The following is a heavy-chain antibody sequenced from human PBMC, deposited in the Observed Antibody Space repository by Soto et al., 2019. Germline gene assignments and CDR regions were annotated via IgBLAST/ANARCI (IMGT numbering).Heavy chain of an antibody. D-gene: IGHD6-19*01. J-gene: IGHJ4*02. V-gene: IGHV3-23*01. CDR1: GFTFSSFA. Sequence: EVQLLESGGGLVQPGGSLRLSCAASGFTFSSFAMSWVRQAPGKGQEWVSGISGSGTSTYYADSVKGRFTISRDNSKNTLYLQMNSLRAEDTAVYYCAKTEQWLIAYFDYWGQGTLVTVSS. CDR2: ISGSGTST. CDR3: AKTEQWLIAYFDY.